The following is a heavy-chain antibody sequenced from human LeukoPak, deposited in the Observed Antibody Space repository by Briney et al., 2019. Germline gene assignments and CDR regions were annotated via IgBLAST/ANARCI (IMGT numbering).Heavy chain of an antibody. J-gene: IGHJ5*02. V-gene: IGHV1-69*05. CDR2: IIPIFGTA. D-gene: IGHD4-11*01. CDR1: GGTFSSYA. CDR3: ASYSNYDGAWSWFDP. Sequence: SVKVSCKASGGTFSSYAISWVRQAPGQGLEWMGGIIPIFGTANYAQKFQGRVTITTDESTSTAYMELSSLRSEDTAVYYCASYSNYDGAWSWFDPWGQGTLVTVSS.